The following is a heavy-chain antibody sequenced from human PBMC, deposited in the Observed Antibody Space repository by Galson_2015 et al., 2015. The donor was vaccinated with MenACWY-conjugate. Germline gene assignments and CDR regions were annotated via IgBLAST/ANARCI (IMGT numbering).Heavy chain of an antibody. V-gene: IGHV3-74*01. CDR1: GFIFNTYW. Sequence: SLRLSCAASGFIFNTYWMHWVRQAQGKGLVWVSRINPGRSSTTYADSVKDRFTISRDNAKNTLYLQMNSLRPEDTAVFYCAKSRGASFYFDSWGQGTLVTVSS. D-gene: IGHD1-26*01. CDR2: INPGRSST. CDR3: AKSRGASFYFDS. J-gene: IGHJ4*02.